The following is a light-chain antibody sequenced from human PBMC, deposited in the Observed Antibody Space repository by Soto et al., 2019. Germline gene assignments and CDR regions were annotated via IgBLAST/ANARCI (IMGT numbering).Light chain of an antibody. CDR1: SSNIGAGYD. CDR3: QSYDSSLSGSEV. CDR2: GNS. J-gene: IGLJ2*01. V-gene: IGLV1-40*01. Sequence: QSVLTQPPSLSGAPGQRVTISCAGSSSNIGAGYDVHWYQQLPGTAPKLLIYGNSNRPSGVPDRFSGSKSGTSASLAITGLQAKDEADYYCQSYDSSLSGSEVFGGGTKVTVL.